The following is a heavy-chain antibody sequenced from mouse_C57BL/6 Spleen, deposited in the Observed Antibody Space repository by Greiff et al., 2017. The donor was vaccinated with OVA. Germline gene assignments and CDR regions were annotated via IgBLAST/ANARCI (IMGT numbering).Heavy chain of an antibody. J-gene: IGHJ3*01. CDR2: IRLKSDNYAT. CDR1: GFTFSNYW. CDR3: TGGGSSYDAWFAY. Sequence: EVKLEESGGGLVQPGGSMKLSCVASGFTFSNYWMNWVRQSPEKGLEWVAQIRLKSDNYATNYAESVKGRFTISRDDSKSSVYLQMNNLRAEDTGIYYCTGGGSSYDAWFAYWGQGTLVTVSA. V-gene: IGHV6-3*01. D-gene: IGHD1-1*01.